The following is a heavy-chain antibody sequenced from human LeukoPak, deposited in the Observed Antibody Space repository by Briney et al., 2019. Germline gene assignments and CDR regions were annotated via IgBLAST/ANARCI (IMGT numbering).Heavy chain of an antibody. CDR1: GGTFNSYA. V-gene: IGHV1-69*05. D-gene: IGHD3-10*01. Sequence: ASVKVSCKASGGTFNSYAITWVRQAPGQGLEWMGGIIPMFAPARYAQNFQGRVTITTDESTSTAYMELSSLKSEDTAVYYCARGAHSGSFSSWFHPWGQGTLVTVSS. J-gene: IGHJ5*02. CDR3: ARGAHSGSFSSWFHP. CDR2: IIPMFAPA.